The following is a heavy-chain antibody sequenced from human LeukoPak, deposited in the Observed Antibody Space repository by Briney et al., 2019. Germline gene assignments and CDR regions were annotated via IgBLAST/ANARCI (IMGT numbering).Heavy chain of an antibody. CDR2: LYRDGNT. CDR3: ARGVEPLAANTLAY. J-gene: IGHJ4*02. Sequence: GGSLRLSCAASGFTVITNDMTWVRQAPGKGLEWVSVLYRDGNTKYADSVQGRFTISRDNSKNTLYLEMNSLSPDDTAVYYCARGVEPLAANTLAYWGQGTLVTLSS. D-gene: IGHD1-14*01. CDR1: GFTVITND. V-gene: IGHV3-53*01.